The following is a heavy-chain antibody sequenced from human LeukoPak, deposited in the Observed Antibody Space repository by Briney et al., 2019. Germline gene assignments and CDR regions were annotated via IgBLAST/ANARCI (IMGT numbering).Heavy chain of an antibody. J-gene: IGHJ4*02. CDR3: ARGPGDGGFDY. CDR1: GGSFSGYY. D-gene: IGHD7-27*01. V-gene: IGHV4-34*01. Sequence: SETLSLTCAVYGGSFSGYYWSWIRQPPGKGLEWIGEINHSGSTNYNPSLKSRVTISVDTSKNQFSLKLSSVTPEDTAVYYCARGPGDGGFDYWGQGTLVTVSS. CDR2: INHSGST.